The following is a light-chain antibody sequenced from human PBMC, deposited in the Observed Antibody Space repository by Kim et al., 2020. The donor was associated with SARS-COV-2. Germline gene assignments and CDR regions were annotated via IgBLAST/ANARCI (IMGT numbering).Light chain of an antibody. J-gene: IGLJ3*02. V-gene: IGLV1-44*01. CDR2: SDD. CDR3: ATWDDSLSGPV. CDR1: RSNIGRNS. Sequence: QSVLTQPPSASGTPGQRVTISCSGSRSNIGRNSVSWYLLLPGTAPELLIYSDDERPSGVPDRFSGSKSGTSASLAISGLQSEDEADYYCATWDDSLSGPVFGGGTQLTVL.